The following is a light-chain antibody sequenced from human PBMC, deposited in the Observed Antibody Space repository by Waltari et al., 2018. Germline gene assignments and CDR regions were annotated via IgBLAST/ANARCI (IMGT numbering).Light chain of an antibody. CDR3: AAWDDSLNWV. Sequence: QSVLTQPPSASGTPGPRVTISCSGSSSHIGRSPVNWYPQLPGPAPKLLIYSNNQRPSGVPDRFSGSKSGTSASLAISGLQSEDEADYYCAAWDDSLNWVFGGGTKLTVL. V-gene: IGLV1-44*01. CDR1: SSHIGRSP. CDR2: SNN. J-gene: IGLJ3*02.